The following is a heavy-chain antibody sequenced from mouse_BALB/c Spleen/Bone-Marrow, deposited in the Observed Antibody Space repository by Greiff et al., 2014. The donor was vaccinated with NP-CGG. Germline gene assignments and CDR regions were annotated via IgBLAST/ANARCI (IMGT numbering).Heavy chain of an antibody. D-gene: IGHD2-2*01. CDR2: IDPANGNT. J-gene: IGHJ2*01. CDR1: GFNIKDTY. CDR3: ANNGYDYYFDY. V-gene: IGHV14-3*02. Sequence: EVQLQQSGAELVKPGASVKLSCTASGFNIKDTYMHWVKQRPEQGLEWIGRIDPANGNTKYDPKFQGKATITADTSSNTAYLQLSSRTSEDTAVYYCANNGYDYYFDYWGQGTTLTVSS.